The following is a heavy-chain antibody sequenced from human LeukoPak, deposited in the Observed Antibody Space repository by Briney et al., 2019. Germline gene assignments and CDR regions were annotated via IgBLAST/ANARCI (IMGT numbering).Heavy chain of an antibody. Sequence: GGSLRLSCAASGFTFSSYAMSWVRQAPGKGLEWVSAISGSGGSTHYADSVKGRFTISRDNAKNSLYLQMNSLRAEDTAVYYCARRYYYDSSSDFDSWGQGTLVTVSS. J-gene: IGHJ4*02. D-gene: IGHD3-22*01. CDR2: ISGSGGST. CDR3: ARRYYYDSSSDFDS. V-gene: IGHV3-23*01. CDR1: GFTFSSYA.